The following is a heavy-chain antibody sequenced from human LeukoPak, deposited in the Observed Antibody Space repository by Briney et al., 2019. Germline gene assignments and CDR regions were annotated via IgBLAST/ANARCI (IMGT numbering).Heavy chain of an antibody. CDR1: GGTFSSYA. V-gene: IGHV1-69*01. Sequence: ASVKVSCKASGGTFSSYAISWVRQAPGQGLEWMGGIIPIFGTANYAQKFQGRVTITADESTSTAYMELSSLRSEDTAVYYCAKELDDILTGYYAFDIWGQGTMVTVPS. J-gene: IGHJ3*02. D-gene: IGHD3-9*01. CDR2: IIPIFGTA. CDR3: AKELDDILTGYYAFDI.